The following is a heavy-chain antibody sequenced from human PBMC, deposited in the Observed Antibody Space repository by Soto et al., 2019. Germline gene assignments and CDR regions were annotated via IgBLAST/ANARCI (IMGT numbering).Heavy chain of an antibody. J-gene: IGHJ2*01. CDR2: VSGSAGST. D-gene: IGHD3-3*01. CDR1: GFTFSSYA. Sequence: EVQLLESGGGLVQPGGSLRLSCAASGFTFSSYAMSWVRQAPGKGLEGVSVVSGSAGSTYYADSVKGWFTISRDNPKNTLYLQMNSLRAEDTAVYYCAKDASSGITSFDSWGRGTVVTVSS. V-gene: IGHV3-23*01. CDR3: AKDASSGITSFDS.